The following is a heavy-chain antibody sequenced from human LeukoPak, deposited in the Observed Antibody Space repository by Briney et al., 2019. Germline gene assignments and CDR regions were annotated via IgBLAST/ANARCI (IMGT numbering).Heavy chain of an antibody. CDR2: IYYSGST. CDR1: GGSISSGDYY. J-gene: IGHJ6*02. D-gene: IGHD4-11*01. CDR3: ARERRLHSNPPYGMDV. Sequence: PSETLSLTCTVSGGSISSGDYYWSWIRQPPGKGLEWIGYIYYSGSTYYNPSLKSRVTISVDTSKNQFSLKLSSVTAADTAVYYCARERRLHSNPPYGMDVWGQGTTVTVSS. V-gene: IGHV4-30-4*01.